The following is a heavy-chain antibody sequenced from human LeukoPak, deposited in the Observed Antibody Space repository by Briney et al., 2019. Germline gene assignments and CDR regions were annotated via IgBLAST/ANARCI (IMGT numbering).Heavy chain of an antibody. CDR3: ARDGGNCSGGSCYSHWYFDL. V-gene: IGHV4-4*07. Sequence: KCPETLSLTCTVSGGSISSYYWSWIRQPAGKGLEWIGRIYTSGSTNYNPSLKSRVTMSVDTSKNQFSLKLSSVTAADTAVYYCARDGGNCSGGSCYSHWYFDLWGRGTLVTSSS. J-gene: IGHJ2*01. CDR1: GGSISSYY. D-gene: IGHD2-15*01. CDR2: IYTSGST.